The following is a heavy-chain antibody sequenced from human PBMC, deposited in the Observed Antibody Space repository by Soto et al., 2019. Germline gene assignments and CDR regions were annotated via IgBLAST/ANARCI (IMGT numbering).Heavy chain of an antibody. V-gene: IGHV3-23*01. CDR1: GFTFSSYA. CDR2: ISGSGGST. CDR3: AKKGVLRFLEWLPHDAFDI. J-gene: IGHJ3*02. Sequence: EVQLLESGGGLVQPGGSLRLSCAASGFTFSSYAMSWVRQAPGKGLEWVSAISGSGGSTYYADSVKGRFTISRDNSKNKLYLQMNSLRAEDTAVYYCAKKGVLRFLEWLPHDAFDIWGQGTMVTVSS. D-gene: IGHD3-3*01.